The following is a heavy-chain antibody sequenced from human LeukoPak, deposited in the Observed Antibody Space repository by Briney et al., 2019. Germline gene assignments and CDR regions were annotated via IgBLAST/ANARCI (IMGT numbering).Heavy chain of an antibody. V-gene: IGHV4-34*01. CDR1: GGSFSGYY. J-gene: IGHJ4*02. CDR2: INHSGST. CDR3: ARLGVDY. Sequence: SETLSLTCAVYGGSFSGYYWSWIRQPPGKGLEWIGEINHSGSTDYNPSLKSRVTISVDTSKNQFSLKLSSVTAADTAVYYCARLGVDYWGQGTLVTVSS.